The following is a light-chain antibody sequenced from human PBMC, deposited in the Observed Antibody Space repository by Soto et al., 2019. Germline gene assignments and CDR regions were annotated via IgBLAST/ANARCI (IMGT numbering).Light chain of an antibody. CDR1: SSNIGAGYD. CDR2: GNS. Sequence: VVTQPPSVSGAPGQRVTISCTGSSSNIGAGYDVHWYQQLPGTAPKLLIYGNSNRPSGVPDRFSGSKSGTSASLAITGLQAEDEADYYCQSYDSSLSGTVVFGGGTKLTVL. V-gene: IGLV1-40*01. CDR3: QSYDSSLSGTVV. J-gene: IGLJ2*01.